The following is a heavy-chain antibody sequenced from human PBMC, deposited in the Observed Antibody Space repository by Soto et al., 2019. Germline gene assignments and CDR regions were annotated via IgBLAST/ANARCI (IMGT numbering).Heavy chain of an antibody. CDR1: GFTFSSYG. CDR3: AKERRRYCTNGVCPRLGGMDV. V-gene: IGHV3-30*18. J-gene: IGHJ6*02. Sequence: QVQLVESGGGVVQPGRSLRLSCAASGFTFSSYGMHWVRQAPGKGLEWVAVISYDGSNKYYADSVKGRFTISRDNSKNTLYLQMNSLRAEDTDVYYCAKERRRYCTNGVCPRLGGMDVWGQGTTVTVSS. D-gene: IGHD2-8*01. CDR2: ISYDGSNK.